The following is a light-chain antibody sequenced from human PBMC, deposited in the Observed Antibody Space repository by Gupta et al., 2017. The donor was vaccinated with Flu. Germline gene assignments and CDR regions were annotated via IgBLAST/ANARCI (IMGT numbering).Light chain of an antibody. CDR1: SSNIGAGYD. J-gene: IGLJ3*02. CDR2: GNS. Sequence: SSNIGAGYDVHWYQQLPGTAPKVLIHGNSNRPSGVPDRFSGSKSGTSASLAITGLQAEDEADYYCQSYDSSLSGWLFGGGTKLTVL. V-gene: IGLV1-40*01. CDR3: QSYDSSLSGWL.